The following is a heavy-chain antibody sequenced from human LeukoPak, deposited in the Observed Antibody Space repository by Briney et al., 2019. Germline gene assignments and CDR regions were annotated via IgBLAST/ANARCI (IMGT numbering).Heavy chain of an antibody. Sequence: SVKVSCKASGSTFSSYAISWVRQAPGQGLEWMGGIIPIFGTANYAQKFQGRVTITADESTSTAYMELSSLRSEDTAVYYCARGPPVSYSSGWYYFDYWGQGTLVTVSS. CDR2: IIPIFGTA. V-gene: IGHV1-69*01. CDR1: GSTFSSYA. CDR3: ARGPPVSYSSGWYYFDY. J-gene: IGHJ4*02. D-gene: IGHD6-19*01.